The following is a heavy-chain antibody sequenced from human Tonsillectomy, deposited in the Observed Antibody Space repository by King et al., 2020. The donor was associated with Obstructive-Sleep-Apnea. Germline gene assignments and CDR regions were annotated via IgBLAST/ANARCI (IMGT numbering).Heavy chain of an antibody. J-gene: IGHJ6*02. D-gene: IGHD3-10*01. CDR2: MNPNSGNT. Sequence: VQLVESGAEVKKPGASVKVSCKASGYTFTSYDINWVRQATGQGLEWMGWMNPNSGNTGYAQKFQGRVTMTRNTSISTAYMELSSLRSEETAVYYCARVSSYYYGSASYYYYYGMDVWGQGTTVTVSS. CDR3: ARVSSYYYGSASYYYYYGMDV. V-gene: IGHV1-8*01. CDR1: GYTFTSYD.